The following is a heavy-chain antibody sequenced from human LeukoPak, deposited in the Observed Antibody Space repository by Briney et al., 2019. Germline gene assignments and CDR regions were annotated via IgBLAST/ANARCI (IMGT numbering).Heavy chain of an antibody. CDR1: GFTFSIYA. CDR3: ARPQAPYDSSGYYRGAFDI. Sequence: GRSLRLSCAASGFTFSIYAMHWVRQAPGKGLEWVAVISYDASNKYYADSLKGRFTISRDNSKSTLYLQMNSLRAEDTAVYYCARPQAPYDSSGYYRGAFDIWGQGTMVTVSS. V-gene: IGHV3-30-3*01. J-gene: IGHJ3*02. CDR2: ISYDASNK. D-gene: IGHD3-22*01.